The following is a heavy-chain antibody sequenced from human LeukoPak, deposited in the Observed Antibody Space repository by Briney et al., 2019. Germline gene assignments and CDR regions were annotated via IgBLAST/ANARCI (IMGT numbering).Heavy chain of an antibody. CDR1: GGTFSSYA. D-gene: IGHD4/OR15-4a*01. CDR2: IIPIFGTA. J-gene: IGHJ4*02. V-gene: IGHV1-69*01. Sequence: SVKVSCKASGGTFSSYAISWVRQAPGQGLEWMGGIIPIFGTANYAQKFQGRVTITADESTSTAYMELSSLRSEDTAVYYCAREAGLWCGSGIDYWGQGTLVTVSS. CDR3: AREAGLWCGSGIDY.